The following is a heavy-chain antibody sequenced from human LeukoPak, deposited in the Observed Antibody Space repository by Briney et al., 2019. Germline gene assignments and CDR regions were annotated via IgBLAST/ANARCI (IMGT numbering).Heavy chain of an antibody. V-gene: IGHV4-39*01. CDR2: IYYSGST. D-gene: IGHD6-25*01. J-gene: IGHJ4*02. CDR3: ARTAYSSAEY. Sequence: PSETLSLTCTVSGGPISSSSYYWGWIRQPPGKGLEWIGSIYYSGSTYYNPSLKSRVTISVDTSKNQFSLKLSSVTAADTAVYYCARTAYSSAEYWGQGTLVTVSS. CDR1: GGPISSSSYY.